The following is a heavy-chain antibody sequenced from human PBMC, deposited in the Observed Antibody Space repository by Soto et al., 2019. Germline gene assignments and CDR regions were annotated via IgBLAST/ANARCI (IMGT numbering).Heavy chain of an antibody. CDR1: GFTFSGYA. Sequence: GGSLRLSCAASGFTFSGYAMSWVRQAPGKGLEWVSAISGSGGSTYYADSVKGRFTISRDNSKNTLYLQMNSLRAEDTAVYYCAKDLVWFGELFSLDYWGQGTLVTVSS. CDR2: ISGSGGST. D-gene: IGHD3-10*01. V-gene: IGHV3-23*01. J-gene: IGHJ4*02. CDR3: AKDLVWFGELFSLDY.